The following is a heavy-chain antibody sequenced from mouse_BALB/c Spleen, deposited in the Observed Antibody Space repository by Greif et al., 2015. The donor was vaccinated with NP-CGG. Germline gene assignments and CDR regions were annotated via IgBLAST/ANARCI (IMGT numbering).Heavy chain of an antibody. V-gene: IGHV3-8*02. D-gene: IGHD1-1*02. CDR2: ISYSGST. Sequence: EVQVVESGPSLVKPSQTLSLTCSVTGDSITSGYWNWIRKFPGNKLEYMGYISYSGSTYYNPSLKSRISITRDTSKNQYYLQLNSVTTEDTATYYCARYRPYGSNAMDYWGQGTSVTVSS. CDR3: ARYRPYGSNAMDY. J-gene: IGHJ4*01. CDR1: GDSITSGY.